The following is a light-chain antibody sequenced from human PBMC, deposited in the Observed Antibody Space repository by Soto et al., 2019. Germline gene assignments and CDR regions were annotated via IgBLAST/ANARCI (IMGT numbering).Light chain of an antibody. V-gene: IGKV3-20*01. J-gene: IGKJ2*01. CDR3: QQYGSSPYT. Sequence: EIVLTQSPGTLSLSPGERATLSCRASQSVSSTYLAWYQQKPGQAPRLLIYGASSRATGIPDRFSGVGSGTDFTLTISRLEPEDLAVYYCQQYGSSPYTFGQGTKLEIK. CDR2: GAS. CDR1: QSVSSTY.